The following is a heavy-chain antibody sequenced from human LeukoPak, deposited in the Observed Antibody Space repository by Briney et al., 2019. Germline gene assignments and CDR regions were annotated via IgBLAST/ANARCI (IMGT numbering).Heavy chain of an antibody. CDR1: GFTFSSYA. J-gene: IGHJ4*02. CDR3: AKDLDIVATITGN. V-gene: IGHV3-23*01. Sequence: GGSLRLSCAVSGFTFSSYAMSWARQAPGKGLEWVSGVSGSGGSTYYADSVKGRFTISRDNSKNTLYLQMNSLRAEDTAVYYCAKDLDIVATITGNWGQGTLVTVSS. D-gene: IGHD5-12*01. CDR2: VSGSGGST.